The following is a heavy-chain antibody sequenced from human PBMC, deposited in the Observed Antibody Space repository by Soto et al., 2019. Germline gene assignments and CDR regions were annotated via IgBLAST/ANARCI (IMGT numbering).Heavy chain of an antibody. Sequence: QVQLQESGPGLVKPSETLSLTCTVSGGSISSYYWSWIRQPPGKGLEWIGYIYYSGSTNYNPSLKSRVTISVDTSKNQFSLKLSSVTAADTAVYYCARDPEDYYDSSHPLGAFDIWGQGTMVTVSS. CDR2: IYYSGST. CDR3: ARDPEDYYDSSHPLGAFDI. D-gene: IGHD3-22*01. J-gene: IGHJ3*02. CDR1: GGSISSYY. V-gene: IGHV4-59*01.